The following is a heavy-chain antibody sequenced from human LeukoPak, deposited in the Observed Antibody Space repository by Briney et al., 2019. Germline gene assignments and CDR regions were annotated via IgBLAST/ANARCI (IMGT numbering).Heavy chain of an antibody. D-gene: IGHD4-17*01. J-gene: IGHJ5*02. Sequence: PSETLSLTCTVSGGSISSYYWSSIRQPPGKGLEWIGYIYYSGSTNYNPSLKSRVTISVDTSKNQFSLKLSSVTAADTAVYYCSRVDGDYRENWFDPWGQGTLVTVSS. CDR2: IYYSGST. V-gene: IGHV4-59*01. CDR1: GGSISSYY. CDR3: SRVDGDYRENWFDP.